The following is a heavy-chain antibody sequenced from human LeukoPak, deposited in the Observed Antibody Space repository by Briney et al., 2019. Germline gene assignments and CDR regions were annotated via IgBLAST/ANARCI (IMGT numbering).Heavy chain of an antibody. V-gene: IGHV1-3*04. CDR2: INTGNGNT. CDR1: GYTFTSYV. CDR3: ARGSSDYPRYFDY. Sequence: ASVKVSCKASGYTFTSYVMRWVRQAPGQRLEWMGWINTGNGNTKYSQKFQGRVTITRDTSVSTAYMELSSLRSEDTAVYYCARGSSDYPRYFDYWGQGSLVTVSS. D-gene: IGHD3-22*01. J-gene: IGHJ4*02.